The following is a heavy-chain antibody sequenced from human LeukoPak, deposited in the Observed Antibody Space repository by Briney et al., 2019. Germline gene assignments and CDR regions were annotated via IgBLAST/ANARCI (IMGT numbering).Heavy chain of an antibody. CDR2: IIPIFGTA. D-gene: IGHD5-18*01. CDR1: GGTFISYA. CDR3: ARELPRKRGYSYGYQGWFDP. V-gene: IGHV1-69*05. Sequence: GASVKVSCKASGGTFISYAISWVRQAPGQGLEWMGGIIPIFGTANYAQKFQGRVTITTDESTSTAYMELSSLRSEDTAVYYCARELPRKRGYSYGYQGWFDPWGQGTLVTVSS. J-gene: IGHJ5*02.